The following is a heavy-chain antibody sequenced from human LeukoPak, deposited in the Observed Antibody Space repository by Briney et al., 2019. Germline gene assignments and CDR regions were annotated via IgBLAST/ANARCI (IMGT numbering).Heavy chain of an antibody. CDR1: GSSISSSNW. D-gene: IGHD3-22*01. CDR3: ARASYDSSGYYFL. Sequence: SETLSLTCAVSGSSISSSNWWSGVRQPPGKGLEWIGEIYHSGSTNYNPSLKSRVTMSVDKSKNQFSLKLSSVTAADTAMYYCARASYDSSGYYFLWGQGTLVTVSS. J-gene: IGHJ4*02. CDR2: IYHSGST. V-gene: IGHV4-4*02.